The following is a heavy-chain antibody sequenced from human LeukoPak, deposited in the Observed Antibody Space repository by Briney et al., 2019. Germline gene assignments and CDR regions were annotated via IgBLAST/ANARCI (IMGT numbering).Heavy chain of an antibody. J-gene: IGHJ6*04. Sequence: PSGTLSLTCTVSGGSISSGSYYWSWIRQPAGKGLEWIGRIYTSGSTNYNPSLKSRVTISVDTPKNQFSLKLSSVTAADTAVYYCARGRRFPPYWLDVWGKGTTVTVSS. CDR3: ARGRRFPPYWLDV. V-gene: IGHV4-61*02. CDR1: GGSISSGSYY. CDR2: IYTSGST. D-gene: IGHD2-8*02.